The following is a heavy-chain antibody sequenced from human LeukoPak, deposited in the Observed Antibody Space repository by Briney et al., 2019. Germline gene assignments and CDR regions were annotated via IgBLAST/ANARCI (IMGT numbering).Heavy chain of an antibody. Sequence: PGGSLRLSCVASGVSFGNYWMHWVRQAPGKGLEWVSYISSSSSTIYYADSVKGRFTISRDNAKNSLYLQMNSLRAEDTAVYYCARGPPSPRTNWNYKVFSYYFDYWGQRTLVTVSS. J-gene: IGHJ4*02. CDR2: ISSSSSTI. CDR3: ARGPPSPRTNWNYKVFSYYFDY. CDR1: GVSFGNYW. V-gene: IGHV3-48*01. D-gene: IGHD1-7*01.